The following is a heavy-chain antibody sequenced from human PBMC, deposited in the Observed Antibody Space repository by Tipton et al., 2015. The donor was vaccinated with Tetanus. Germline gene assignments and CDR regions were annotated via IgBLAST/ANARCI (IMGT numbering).Heavy chain of an antibody. J-gene: IGHJ4*02. Sequence: TLSLTCIVSGGSMSTSGHYGAWVRQSPGQGLEWIGSLSYSGRTYYNPSLKSRVTMSVDTSKKDFSVRLRSVTAADTAVYYCARLREIVSRSGWALDNWGQGILVTVSS. CDR3: ARLREIVSRSGWALDN. D-gene: IGHD5/OR15-5a*01. CDR1: GGSMSTSGHY. V-gene: IGHV4-39*02. CDR2: LSYSGRT.